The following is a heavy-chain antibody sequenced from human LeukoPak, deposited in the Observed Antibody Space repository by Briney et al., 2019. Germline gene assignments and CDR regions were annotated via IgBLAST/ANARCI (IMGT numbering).Heavy chain of an antibody. CDR1: GYSFSSYW. D-gene: IGHD5-12*01. J-gene: IGHJ6*02. V-gene: IGHV5-51*01. Sequence: GESLKISCKGAGYSFSSYWIGWVRQMPGKGLEWMGIIYPDDSETKYSPSFQGQVTISADKSISTAYLQWSSLRASDTAIYYCARHQGYGGDYYYYGMDVWGQGTTVTVSS. CDR2: IYPDDSET. CDR3: ARHQGYGGDYYYYGMDV.